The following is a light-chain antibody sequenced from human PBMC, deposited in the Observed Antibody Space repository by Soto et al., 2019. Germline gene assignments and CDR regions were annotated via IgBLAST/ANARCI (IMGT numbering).Light chain of an antibody. Sequence: EIVLTQSPATLSLSPGERATLSCRASQSVSSYFAWYQQKPGQAPRLLIYDASNRATGIPARFSGSGSGTDFTLTISCLQSEDFATYYCQQYYSYPRTFGQGTKVDIK. J-gene: IGKJ1*01. CDR2: DAS. CDR3: QQYYSYPRT. CDR1: QSVSSY. V-gene: IGKV3-11*01.